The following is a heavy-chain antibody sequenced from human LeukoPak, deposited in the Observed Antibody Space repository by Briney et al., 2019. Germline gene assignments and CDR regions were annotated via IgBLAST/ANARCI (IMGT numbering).Heavy chain of an antibody. V-gene: IGHV1-18*01. Sequence: ASVKVSCKASGYTFTSYGISWVRQAPGQGLEWMGWISAYNGNTNYAQKLQGRVTMTTDTSTSTAYMELRSLRSDDTAVYYCARDVGNWNYEHYYYYMDVWGKGTTVTVSS. CDR1: GYTFTSYG. D-gene: IGHD1-7*01. J-gene: IGHJ6*03. CDR2: ISAYNGNT. CDR3: ARDVGNWNYEHYYYYMDV.